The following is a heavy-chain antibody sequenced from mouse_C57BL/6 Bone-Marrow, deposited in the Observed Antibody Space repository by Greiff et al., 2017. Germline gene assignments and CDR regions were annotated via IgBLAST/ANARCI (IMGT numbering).Heavy chain of an antibody. CDR1: GYSFTSYY. J-gene: IGHJ3*01. CDR2: IYPGSGNT. V-gene: IGHV1-66*01. CDR3: ARGDLAY. Sequence: QVQLKESGPELVKPGASVKISCKASGYSFTSYYIHWVKQRPGQGLAWIGWIYPGSGNTKYNEKFKGKATLTADTSSSTAYMQLSSLTSEDSAVYYCARGDLAYWGQGTLVTVSA.